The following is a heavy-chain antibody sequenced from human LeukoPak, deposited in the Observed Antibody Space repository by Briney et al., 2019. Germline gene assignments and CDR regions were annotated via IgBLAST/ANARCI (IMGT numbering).Heavy chain of an antibody. J-gene: IGHJ4*02. CDR3: AREIQLWSQFDY. V-gene: IGHV4-4*07. CDR2: IYTSGST. D-gene: IGHD5-18*01. CDR1: GGPISSYY. Sequence: SETLSLTCTVSGGPISSYYWSWIRQPAGKGLEWIGRIYTSGSTNYNPSLKSRVTMSVDTSKNQFSLKLSSVTAADTAVYYCAREIQLWSQFDYWGQGTLVTVSS.